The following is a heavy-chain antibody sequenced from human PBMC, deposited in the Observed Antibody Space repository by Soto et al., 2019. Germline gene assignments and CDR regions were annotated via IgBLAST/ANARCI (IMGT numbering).Heavy chain of an antibody. CDR3: TTGYGSDWYG. D-gene: IGHD6-19*01. V-gene: IGHV1-8*01. CDR1: GYTCTSFN. CDR2: MNPNSGNT. J-gene: IGHJ4*02. Sequence: ASVRLCKTSGYTCTSFNINCVRQATGQGLEWMGWMNPNSGNTGYAQKFQGRVTMTRNTSISTAYMELSSLRSEDTALYYCTTGYGSDWYGWGQGTLVTVSS.